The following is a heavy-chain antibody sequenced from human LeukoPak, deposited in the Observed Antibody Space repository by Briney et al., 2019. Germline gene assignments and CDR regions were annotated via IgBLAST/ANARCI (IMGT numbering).Heavy chain of an antibody. CDR1: GFTFDDYG. CDR2: INWNGGST. J-gene: IGHJ4*02. V-gene: IGHV3-20*04. CDR3: AREPPGSSRSWYAYYFDY. D-gene: IGHD6-13*01. Sequence: GGSLRLSCAASGFTFDDYGMSWVRQAPGKGLEWVSGINWNGGSTGYADSVKGRFTISRDNAKNSLYLQMNSLRAEDTALYYCAREPPGSSRSWYAYYFDYWGQGTLVTVSS.